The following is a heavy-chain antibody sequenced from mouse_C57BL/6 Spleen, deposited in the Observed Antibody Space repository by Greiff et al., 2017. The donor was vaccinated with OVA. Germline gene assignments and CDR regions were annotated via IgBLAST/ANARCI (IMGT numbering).Heavy chain of an antibody. CDR2: ISNGGGST. D-gene: IGHD2-2*01. Sequence: VQLKESGGGLVQPGGSLKLSCAASGFTFSDYYMYWVRQTPEKRLEWVAYISNGGGSTYYPDTVKGRFTISRDNAKNTLYLQMSRLKSEDTAMYYCARPRVTRYFDVWGTGTTVTVSS. J-gene: IGHJ1*03. CDR3: ARPRVTRYFDV. CDR1: GFTFSDYY. V-gene: IGHV5-12*01.